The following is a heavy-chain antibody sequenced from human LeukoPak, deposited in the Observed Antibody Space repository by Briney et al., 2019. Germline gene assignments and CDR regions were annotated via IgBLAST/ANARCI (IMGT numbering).Heavy chain of an antibody. Sequence: GGSLRLSCAASGFTFSSYSMNWVRQAPGKGLEWVSSISSSSSYIYYADSVKGRFTISRDNAKNSLYLQMNSLRAEDTAVYYCARDSPAGRRFDYWGQGTLVTVSS. J-gene: IGHJ4*02. CDR2: ISSSSSYI. V-gene: IGHV3-21*01. CDR1: GFTFSSYS. D-gene: IGHD6-13*01. CDR3: ARDSPAGRRFDY.